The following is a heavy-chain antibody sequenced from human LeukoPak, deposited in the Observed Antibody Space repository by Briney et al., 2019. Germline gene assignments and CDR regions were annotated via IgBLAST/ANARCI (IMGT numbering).Heavy chain of an antibody. CDR1: GGSISSGGYS. Sequence: SQTLSLTCAVSGGSISSGGYSWRWIRQPPGKGLEWIGYIYHSGSTYYNPSLKSRVTISVDRSKNQFSLKLSSVTAADTAVYYCARVRNDYVWGTETYYFDYWGQGTLVTVSS. D-gene: IGHD3-16*01. CDR3: ARVRNDYVWGTETYYFDY. J-gene: IGHJ4*02. V-gene: IGHV4-30-2*01. CDR2: IYHSGST.